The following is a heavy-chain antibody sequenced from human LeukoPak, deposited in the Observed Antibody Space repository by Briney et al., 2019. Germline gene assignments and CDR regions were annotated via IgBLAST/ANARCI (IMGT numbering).Heavy chain of an antibody. Sequence: GGSLRLSCAASAFNVSGYTVNWVRQAPGKGLEWISSIRSRNNYITYAASVEGRFTISRDNSKNTLYLQMNSLRAEDTAVYYCARCSGYGMDVWGQGTTVTVSS. CDR2: IRSRNNYI. CDR1: AFNVSGYT. D-gene: IGHD3-10*02. V-gene: IGHV3-21*01. CDR3: ARCSGYGMDV. J-gene: IGHJ6*02.